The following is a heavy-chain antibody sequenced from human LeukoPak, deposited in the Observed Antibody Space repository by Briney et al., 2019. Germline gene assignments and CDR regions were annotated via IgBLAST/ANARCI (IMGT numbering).Heavy chain of an antibody. CDR1: GGSISSGSYY. V-gene: IGHV4-61*02. Sequence: PSQTLSLTCTVSGGSISSGSYYWSWIRQPAGKGLEWIGRIYTSGSTNYNPSLKSRVTISVDTSKNQFSLKLTSVTAADTAVYFCARLMTSVVVVPATPPDYYYMDVWGKGTTVTISS. CDR3: ARLMTSVVVVPATPPDYYYMDV. J-gene: IGHJ6*03. CDR2: IYTSGST. D-gene: IGHD2-15*01.